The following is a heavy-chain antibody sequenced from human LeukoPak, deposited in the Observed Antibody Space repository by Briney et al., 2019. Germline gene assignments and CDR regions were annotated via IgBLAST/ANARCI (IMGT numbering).Heavy chain of an antibody. CDR2: IYSGGST. CDR3: ARATYSSSWYRGAFDI. Sequence: GGGPGISFAALWFSVRNEYKRLGRPAPREGGGWGSVIYSGGSTYYADSVKGRFTISRDNSKNTLYLQMNSLRAEDTAVYYCARATYSSSWYRGAFDIWGQGAMVTVSS. J-gene: IGHJ3*02. CDR1: WFSVRNEY. D-gene: IGHD6-13*01. V-gene: IGHV3-53*01.